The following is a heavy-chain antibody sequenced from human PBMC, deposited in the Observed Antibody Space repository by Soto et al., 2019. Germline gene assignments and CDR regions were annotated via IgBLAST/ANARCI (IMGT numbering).Heavy chain of an antibody. Sequence: SETLSLTCAVYGGSFSDYYWSWIRQPPGKGLEWIGYIYYSGSTTYNPSLKSRVTISVDTSKNQFSLKLTSVTAADTAVYYCAIDRLTEQQLGGYYYYAMDVWGQGTTVTVSS. CDR1: GGSFSDYY. J-gene: IGHJ6*02. D-gene: IGHD6-13*01. V-gene: IGHV4-59*01. CDR3: AIDRLTEQQLGGYYYYAMDV. CDR2: IYYSGST.